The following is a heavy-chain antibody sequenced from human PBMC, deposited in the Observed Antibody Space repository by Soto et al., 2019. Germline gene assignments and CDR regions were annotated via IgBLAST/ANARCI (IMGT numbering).Heavy chain of an antibody. CDR2: INAGNGNT. J-gene: IGHJ4*02. CDR3: ARVGGWYVPDY. Sequence: QVQLVQSGAEEKKPGASVKVSCKASGYTFTSYAMHWVRQAPGQRLEWMGWINAGNGNTKYSQKFQGRVTITRDASASTAYMELSSLRSEDTAVYYCARVGGWYVPDYWGQGTLVTVSS. D-gene: IGHD6-19*01. V-gene: IGHV1-3*05. CDR1: GYTFTSYA.